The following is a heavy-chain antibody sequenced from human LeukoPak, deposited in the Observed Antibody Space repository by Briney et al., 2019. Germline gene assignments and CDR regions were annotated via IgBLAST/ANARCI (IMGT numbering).Heavy chain of an antibody. D-gene: IGHD3-3*01. CDR1: GSTFSSYA. CDR2: ISGSGGST. CDR3: AKSPGVTTIFGVVTYYFDY. V-gene: IGHV3-23*01. J-gene: IGHJ4*02. Sequence: PGGSLRLSCAASGSTFSSYAMSWVRQAPGKGLEWVSAISGSGGSTYYADSVKGRFTISRDNSKNTLYLQMNSLRAEDTAVYYCAKSPGVTTIFGVVTYYFDYWGQGTLVTVSS.